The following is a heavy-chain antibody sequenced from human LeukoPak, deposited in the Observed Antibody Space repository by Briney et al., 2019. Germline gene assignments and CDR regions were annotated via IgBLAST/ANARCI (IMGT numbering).Heavy chain of an antibody. CDR2: FRSKANSYAT. CDR1: GSPFGGPP. CDR3: TRGPYGDYYWYFDL. D-gene: IGHD4-17*01. J-gene: IGHJ2*01. V-gene: IGHV3-73*01. Sequence: GGPLSPSCAPPGSPFGGPPMHWVRQPSGKGLEWVGRFRSKANSYATAYAASVKGRFTISRDDSKNTAYLQMNSLKTEDTAVYYCTRGPYGDYYWYFDLWGRGTLVTVSS.